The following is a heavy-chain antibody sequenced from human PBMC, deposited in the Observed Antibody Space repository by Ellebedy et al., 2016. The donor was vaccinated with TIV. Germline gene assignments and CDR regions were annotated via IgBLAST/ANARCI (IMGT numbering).Heavy chain of an antibody. V-gene: IGHV3-48*04. J-gene: IGHJ4*02. D-gene: IGHD3-10*01. Sequence: PGGSLRLSCGASGFTFSSYGMHWVRQVPGKGLEWVSYISSTGSTIYYADSVRGRFTISRDNAKNSLYLQMNSLSAEDTAVYYCASYVNTKYYASGKGGFWGQGTMVTVSS. CDR1: GFTFSSYG. CDR2: ISSTGSTI. CDR3: ASYVNTKYYASGKGGF.